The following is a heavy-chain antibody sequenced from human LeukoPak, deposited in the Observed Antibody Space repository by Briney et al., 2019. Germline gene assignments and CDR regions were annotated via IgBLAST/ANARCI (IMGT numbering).Heavy chain of an antibody. CDR2: INHSGST. J-gene: IGHJ4*02. Sequence: ASETLSLTCAVYGGSFSGYYWSWIRQPPGKGLEWIGEINHSGSTNYNPSLKSRVTISVDTSKNQFSLKLSSVTAADTAVYYCARVAIAAAAPCDYWGQGTLVTVSS. CDR1: GGSFSGYY. V-gene: IGHV4-34*01. D-gene: IGHD6-13*01. CDR3: ARVAIAAAAPCDY.